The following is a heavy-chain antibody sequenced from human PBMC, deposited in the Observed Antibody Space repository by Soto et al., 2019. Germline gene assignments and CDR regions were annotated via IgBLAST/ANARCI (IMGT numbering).Heavy chain of an antibody. V-gene: IGHV4-59*01. CDR3: ARYRREAVAGYTLDN. D-gene: IGHD6-13*01. CDR2: VYNSGST. CDR1: GGSIISNY. Sequence: PSETLSLTCTVSGGSIISNYCTCIRHPPGKGLEWIGYVYNSGSTNYNPSLKSRVTISEDTSKSQFSLKVNSMTAADTAVYYCARYRREAVAGYTLDNWGQGILVTVSS. J-gene: IGHJ4*02.